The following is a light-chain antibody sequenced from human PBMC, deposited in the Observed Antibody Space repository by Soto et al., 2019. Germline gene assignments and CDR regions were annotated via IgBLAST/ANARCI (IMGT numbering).Light chain of an antibody. CDR2: AAS. Sequence: DIQMTQSPSSRSASVGDRVTITCRASQSISIYLNWYQQKPGKAPKVLIYAASSLQSGVPSRFSGSGSGTDFTLTISSLQPEDFATYYCQQSYSTPYTCGQGTKLEIK. J-gene: IGKJ2*01. CDR1: QSISIY. V-gene: IGKV1-39*01. CDR3: QQSYSTPYT.